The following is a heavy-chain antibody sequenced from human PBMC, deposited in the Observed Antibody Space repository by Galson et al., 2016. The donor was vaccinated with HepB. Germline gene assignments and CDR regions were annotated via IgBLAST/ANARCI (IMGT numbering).Heavy chain of an antibody. V-gene: IGHV4-39*01. CDR3: ARHNYDSSGYNWFDP. Sequence: ETLSLTCTVSGGSISSSGYYWGWIRQPPGKGLEWIGSIYYSWTTYYNPSLKSRVTISLDTPKNQFSLKLRSVTAADTAMYYCARHNYDSSGYNWFDPWGQGTLVTVSS. J-gene: IGHJ5*02. CDR2: IYYSWTT. D-gene: IGHD3-22*01. CDR1: GGSISSSGYY.